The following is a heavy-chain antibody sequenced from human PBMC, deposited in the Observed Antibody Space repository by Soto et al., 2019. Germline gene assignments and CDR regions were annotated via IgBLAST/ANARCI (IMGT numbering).Heavy chain of an antibody. J-gene: IGHJ2*01. CDR2: INSDGSST. V-gene: IGHV3-74*01. Sequence: GGSLRLSCAASGFTFSSYWMHWVRQAPGKGLVWVSRINSDGSSTSYADSVKGRFTISRDNAKNTLYLQMNSLRAEDTAVYYCARDGVEMATITDWYFDLWGRGTLVTVSS. CDR3: ARDGVEMATITDWYFDL. D-gene: IGHD5-12*01. CDR1: GFTFSSYW.